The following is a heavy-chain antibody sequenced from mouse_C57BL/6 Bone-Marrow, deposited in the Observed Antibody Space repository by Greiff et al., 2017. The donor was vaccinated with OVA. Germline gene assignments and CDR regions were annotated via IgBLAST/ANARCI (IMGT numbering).Heavy chain of an antibody. V-gene: IGHV2-5*01. CDR3: AKKGYYGSSYLYAMDY. J-gene: IGHJ4*01. CDR2: IWRGGST. Sequence: VMLVESGPGLVQPSQSLSITCTVSGFSLTSYGVHWVRQSPGKGLEWLGVIWRGGSTDYNAAFMSRLSITKDNSKSQVFFKMNSLQADDTAIYYCAKKGYYGSSYLYAMDYWGQGTSVTVSS. CDR1: GFSLTSYG. D-gene: IGHD1-1*01.